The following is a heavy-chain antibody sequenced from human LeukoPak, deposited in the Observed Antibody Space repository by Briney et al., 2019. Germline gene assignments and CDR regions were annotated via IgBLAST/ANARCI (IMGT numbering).Heavy chain of an antibody. CDR3: AGYCSSTSCPEVGYYYGMDV. CDR1: GGSISSYY. Sequence: SETLSLTCTVSGGSISSYYWSWIRQPPGKGLEWIGEINHSGSTNYNPSLKSRVTISVDTSKSQFSLKLSSVTAADTAVYYCAGYCSSTSCPEVGYYYGMDVWGQGTTVTVSS. CDR2: INHSGST. V-gene: IGHV4-34*01. J-gene: IGHJ6*02. D-gene: IGHD2-2*01.